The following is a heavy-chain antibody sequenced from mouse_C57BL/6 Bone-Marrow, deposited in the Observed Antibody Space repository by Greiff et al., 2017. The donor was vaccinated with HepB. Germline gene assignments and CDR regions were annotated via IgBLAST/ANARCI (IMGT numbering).Heavy chain of an antibody. V-gene: IGHV1-15*01. CDR2: IDPETGGT. CDR3: TRWLAY. J-gene: IGHJ3*01. CDR1: GYTFTDYE. Sequence: VQLQQPGAELVRPGASVTLSCKASGYTFTDYEMHWVKQTPVHGLEWIGAIDPETGGTAYNQKFKGKAILTADKSSSTAYMELRSLTSEDSAVYYCTRWLAYWGQGTLVTVSA.